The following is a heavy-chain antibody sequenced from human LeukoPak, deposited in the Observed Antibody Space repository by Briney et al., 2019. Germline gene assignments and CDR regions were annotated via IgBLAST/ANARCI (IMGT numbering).Heavy chain of an antibody. J-gene: IGHJ4*02. Sequence: GGSLKLSCTASGFTFSDYYMSWMRQAPGKGLEWISYISSSSTYTNYADPVKGRFTTSRDNARNSLYLQMSSLRADDTAVYYCARRMTSVTTFDYWGQGTLVTVSS. CDR1: GFTFSDYY. CDR2: ISSSSTYT. D-gene: IGHD4-17*01. V-gene: IGHV3-11*03. CDR3: ARRMTSVTTFDY.